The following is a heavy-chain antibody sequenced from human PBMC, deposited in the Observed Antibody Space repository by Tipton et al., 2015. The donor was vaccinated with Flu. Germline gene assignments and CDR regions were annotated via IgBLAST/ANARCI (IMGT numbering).Heavy chain of an antibody. D-gene: IGHD6-25*01. CDR3: VRVSPAAQTYGIDV. V-gene: IGHV3-53*01. J-gene: IGHJ6*02. CDR1: GFSVRSNH. Sequence: QLVQSGGGLIQPGGSLRLSREASGFSVRSNHLSWVRQAPGTGLECVSVIYSGGGSYYADSVRVRFTISRDKSRDTVYLQMNSLRAEDTAVYYCVRVSPAAQTYGIDVGGQGTTVTVSS. CDR2: IYSGGGS.